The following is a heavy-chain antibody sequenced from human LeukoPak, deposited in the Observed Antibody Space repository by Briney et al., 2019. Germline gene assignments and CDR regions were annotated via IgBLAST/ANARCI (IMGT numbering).Heavy chain of an antibody. Sequence: SETLSLTCTVSDGSISSYYWSWIRQPPGKGLEWIGYIYDSGSTNYNPSLKSRVTMSVDTSRNQFFLRLSSVTAADTAVYYCARAPIVGATDAFDIWGQGTMVTVSS. D-gene: IGHD1-26*01. CDR1: DGSISSYY. CDR3: ARAPIVGATDAFDI. CDR2: IYDSGST. V-gene: IGHV4-59*01. J-gene: IGHJ3*02.